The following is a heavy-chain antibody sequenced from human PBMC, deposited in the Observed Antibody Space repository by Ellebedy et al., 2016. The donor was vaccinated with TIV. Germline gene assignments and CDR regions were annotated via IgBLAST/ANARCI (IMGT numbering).Heavy chain of an antibody. J-gene: IGHJ6*03. CDR2: ITQDGSAK. V-gene: IGHV3-7*01. CDR1: GFTFSSYW. Sequence: GGSLRLXCAASGFTFSSYWMQWVRQAPGKGLEWVANITQDGSAKYYVDSVKGRFTISRDNAKNTVYLQMNNLRAEDTAVYYCARRYMDVWGKGTTVTVSS. CDR3: ARRYMDV.